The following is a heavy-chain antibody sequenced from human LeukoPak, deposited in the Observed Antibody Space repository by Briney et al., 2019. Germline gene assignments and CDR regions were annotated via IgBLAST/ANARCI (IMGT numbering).Heavy chain of an antibody. CDR1: GFTFSSYG. CDR2: ISYDGSNK. V-gene: IGHV3-30*03. D-gene: IGHD2-2*01. CDR3: ASGGGYCSSTSCYVSDY. Sequence: PGGSLRLSCAASGFTFSSYGMHWVRQAPGKGLEWVAVISYDGSNKYYADSVKGRFTISRDNSKNTLYLQMNSLRAEDTAVYYCASGGGYCSSTSCYVSDYWGQGILVTVSS. J-gene: IGHJ4*02.